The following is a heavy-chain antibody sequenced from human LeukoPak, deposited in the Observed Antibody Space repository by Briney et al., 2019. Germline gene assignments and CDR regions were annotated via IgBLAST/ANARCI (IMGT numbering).Heavy chain of an antibody. V-gene: IGHV1-2*02. CDR1: GYTFTSYG. Sequence: ASVKVSCKASGYTFTSYGISWVRQAPGQGLEWLGWINPNSGGTSYAQKFQGRITMTRDTSINTAYMELSSLRSDDTAVYFCARDRMAGYSGYDLDYWGQGTLVAV. CDR3: ARDRMAGYSGYDLDY. J-gene: IGHJ4*02. CDR2: INPNSGGT. D-gene: IGHD5-12*01.